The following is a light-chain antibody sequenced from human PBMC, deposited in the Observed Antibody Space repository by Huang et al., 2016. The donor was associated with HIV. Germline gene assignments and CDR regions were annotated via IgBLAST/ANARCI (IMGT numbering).Light chain of an antibody. J-gene: IGKJ1*01. V-gene: IGKV4-1*01. CDR3: QQYYNTPQT. CDR1: QTILYNFNNKNY. CDR2: WAS. Sequence: DIVMTQSPDSLAVSLGERATINCRSNQTILYNFNNKNYLAWFQQKPGQPPKLLIYWASTRESGVPDRFSGSGSGTDFTLSISSLQAEDVAVYYCQQYYNTPQTFGQGTKVEIK.